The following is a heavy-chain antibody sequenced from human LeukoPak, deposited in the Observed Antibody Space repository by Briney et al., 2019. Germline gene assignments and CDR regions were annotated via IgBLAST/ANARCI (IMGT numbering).Heavy chain of an antibody. Sequence: GGSLRLSCAASGFSFSSYAMHWVRQAPGKGLEYVSAISNSGGSTSYANSVKGRFTISRDNSNNTLYLQMGSLRAEDMAVYYCARSGYTYGLADYWGQGTLVTVSS. J-gene: IGHJ4*02. CDR3: ARSGYTYGLADY. CDR2: ISNSGGST. D-gene: IGHD5-12*01. V-gene: IGHV3-64*01. CDR1: GFSFSSYA.